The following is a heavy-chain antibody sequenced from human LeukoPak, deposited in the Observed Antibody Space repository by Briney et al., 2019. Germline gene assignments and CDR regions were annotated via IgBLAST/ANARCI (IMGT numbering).Heavy chain of an antibody. CDR2: ISSSSSTI. J-gene: IGHJ4*02. CDR1: GITLSNYG. CDR3: ARDRGGSYSAIDY. Sequence: GGSLRLSCAVSGITLSNYGMNWVRQAPGKGLEWVSFISSSSSTIYYADSVKGRFTISRDNAKNSLYLQMNSLRAEDTAVYYCARDRGGSYSAIDYWGQGTLVTVSS. V-gene: IGHV3-48*04. D-gene: IGHD1-26*01.